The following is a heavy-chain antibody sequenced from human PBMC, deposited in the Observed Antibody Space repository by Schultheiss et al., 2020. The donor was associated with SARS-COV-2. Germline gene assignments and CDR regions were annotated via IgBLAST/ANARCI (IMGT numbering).Heavy chain of an antibody. V-gene: IGHV3-23*01. CDR2: ISGTGRST. Sequence: GGSLRLSCAGSGFSFDSYAMSWVRQAPGKGLEWVSGISGTGRSTYYADSVKGRFTISRDNAKTSLYLQMNSLGAEDTAVYYCARDGEGSVPDWFDPWGQGTLVTVSS. D-gene: IGHD3-10*01. CDR3: ARDGEGSVPDWFDP. CDR1: GFSFDSYA. J-gene: IGHJ5*02.